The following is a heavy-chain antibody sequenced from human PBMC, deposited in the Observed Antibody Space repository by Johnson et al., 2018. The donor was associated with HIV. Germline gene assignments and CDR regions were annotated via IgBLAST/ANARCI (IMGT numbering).Heavy chain of an antibody. D-gene: IGHD2-8*02. CDR2: IYSGCSTI. CDR3: ARTQVVYAHFDI. J-gene: IGHJ3*02. V-gene: IGHV3-48*04. CDR1: GFSFSSYG. Sequence: EVQLVESGGGVVQPGRSLRLSCAASGFSFSSYGMHWVRQAPGKGLEWVPVIYSGCSTIYYADSVKGRFTISRDNAKNSLYLQMNSLRAEDTAVYYCARTQVVYAHFDIWGQGTMVTVSS.